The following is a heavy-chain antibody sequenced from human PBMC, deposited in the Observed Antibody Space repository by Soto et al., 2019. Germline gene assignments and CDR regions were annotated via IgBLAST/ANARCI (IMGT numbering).Heavy chain of an antibody. Sequence: GESLKISCAASGFTFSSYWMHWVRQAPGKGLVWVSRINSDGSSTSYADSVKGRFTISRDNAKNTLYLQMNSLRAEDTAVYYCARIPYSKLAYYYYGMDVWGQGTTVTVSS. J-gene: IGHJ6*02. CDR2: INSDGSST. CDR3: ARIPYSKLAYYYYGMDV. CDR1: GFTFSSYW. V-gene: IGHV3-74*01. D-gene: IGHD4-4*01.